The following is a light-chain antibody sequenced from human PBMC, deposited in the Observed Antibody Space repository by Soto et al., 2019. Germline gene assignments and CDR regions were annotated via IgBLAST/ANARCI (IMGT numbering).Light chain of an antibody. J-gene: IGKJ3*01. Sequence: EIVLTQSPATLSLSPGEGATLSCRASQSISKYLVWYQQKPGQAPRVLIYDTSNRATGIPARFSGTGSGTDFTLTLSSLEPEDFAVYYCQQRSNWPVTFGPWTKVDIK. CDR3: QQRSNWPVT. V-gene: IGKV3-11*01. CDR1: QSISKY. CDR2: DTS.